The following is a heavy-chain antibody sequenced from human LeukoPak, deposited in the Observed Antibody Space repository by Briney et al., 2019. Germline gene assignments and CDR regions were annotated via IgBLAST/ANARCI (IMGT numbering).Heavy chain of an antibody. CDR3: ASGYGDYVDVVFDY. V-gene: IGHV1-18*01. D-gene: IGHD4-17*01. CDR1: GYTFTSYG. Sequence: ASVKVSCKASGYTFTSYGISWMRQAPGQGLEWMGWISAYNGNTNYAQKLQGRVTMTTDTSTSTAYMELRSLRSDDTAVYYCASGYGDYVDVVFDYWGQGTLVTVSS. CDR2: ISAYNGNT. J-gene: IGHJ4*02.